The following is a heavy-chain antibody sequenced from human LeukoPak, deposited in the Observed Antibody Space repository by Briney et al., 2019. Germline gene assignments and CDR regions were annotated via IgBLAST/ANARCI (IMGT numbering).Heavy chain of an antibody. V-gene: IGHV3-23*01. J-gene: IGHJ4*02. D-gene: IGHD3-22*01. Sequence: GGSLRLSCAASGFTFSSYAMSWVRQAPGKGLGWVSAISGRGGSTYYADSVKGRFTISRDNFKNTLYVQMNSLRADDTAVYYCAKDLYYDSKGIFDYWGQGTLVTVSS. CDR1: GFTFSSYA. CDR3: AKDLYYDSKGIFDY. CDR2: ISGRGGST.